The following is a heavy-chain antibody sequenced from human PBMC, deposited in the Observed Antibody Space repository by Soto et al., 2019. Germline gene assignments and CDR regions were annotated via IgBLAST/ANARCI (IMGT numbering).Heavy chain of an antibody. CDR1: GFIFSTYA. CDR3: AKDHYDGSKGCMGCVDV. D-gene: IGHD5-12*01. J-gene: IGHJ6*02. Sequence: EVQLLESGGGLVQPGGSLRLSCAASGFIFSTYAMSWVRQAPGKGLEWVSAISGSGGITYYADSVKGRFTISRDNSKNXRYLQINSLRAEDTAVYYCAKDHYDGSKGCMGCVDVWGQGTTVTVSS. CDR2: ISGSGGIT. V-gene: IGHV3-23*01.